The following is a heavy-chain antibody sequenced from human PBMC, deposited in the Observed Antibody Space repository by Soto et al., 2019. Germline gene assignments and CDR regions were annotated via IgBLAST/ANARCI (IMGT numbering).Heavy chain of an antibody. V-gene: IGHV3-33*01. CDR1: GFTFSSYG. CDR2: IWYDGSNK. CDR3: ARGAVVVPAATYYYMDV. J-gene: IGHJ6*03. Sequence: GGSLRLSCAASGFTFSSYGMHWVRQAPGKGLEWVAVIWYDGSNKYYADSVKGRFTISRDNSKNTLYLQMNSLRAEDTAVYYCARGAVVVPAATYYYMDVWGKGTTVTVSS. D-gene: IGHD2-2*01.